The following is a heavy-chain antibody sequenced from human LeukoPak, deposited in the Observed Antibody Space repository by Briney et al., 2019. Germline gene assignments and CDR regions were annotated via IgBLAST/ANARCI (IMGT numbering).Heavy chain of an antibody. CDR1: GGTFSSYA. Sequence: SVKVSCKASGGTFSSYAISWVRQAPGQGLEWMRRIIPILGIANYAQKFQGRVTITADKSTSTAYMELSSLRSEDTAVYYCARDRGILTGYYIHDYWGQGTLVTVSS. J-gene: IGHJ4*02. CDR2: IIPILGIA. V-gene: IGHV1-69*04. D-gene: IGHD3-9*01. CDR3: ARDRGILTGYYIHDY.